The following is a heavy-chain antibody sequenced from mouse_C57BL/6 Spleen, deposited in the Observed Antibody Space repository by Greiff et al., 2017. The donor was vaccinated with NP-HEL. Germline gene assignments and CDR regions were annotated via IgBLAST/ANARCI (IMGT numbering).Heavy chain of an antibody. CDR2: IYPGDGDT. CDR3: SRRVTTVVARYFDY. J-gene: IGHJ2*01. D-gene: IGHD1-1*01. Sequence: VQLQQSGPELVKPGASVKISCKASGYAFSSSWMNWVKQRPGKGLEWIGRIYPGDGDTKYNGKFKGKATLTADKSSSTAYMKLSSLTSEDSAVYFCSRRVTTVVARYFDYWGQGTTLTVSS. V-gene: IGHV1-82*01. CDR1: GYAFSSSW.